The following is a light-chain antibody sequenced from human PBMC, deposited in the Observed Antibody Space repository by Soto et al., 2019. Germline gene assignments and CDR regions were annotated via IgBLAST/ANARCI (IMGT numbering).Light chain of an antibody. CDR2: GAS. CDR3: QQYDKWPLYS. V-gene: IGKV3D-15*01. Sequence: EVVMTQSPATLSVSPGEKATLSCRASQSVSSNLAWYQQKPGQPPRLLIYGASTRATDIPARFSGSGSGTDFTLTISSLQSEDFAVYCCQQYDKWPLYSFGQGTKLEI. J-gene: IGKJ2*01. CDR1: QSVSSN.